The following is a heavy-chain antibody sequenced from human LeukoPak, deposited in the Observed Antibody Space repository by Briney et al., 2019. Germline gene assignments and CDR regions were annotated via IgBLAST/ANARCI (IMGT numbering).Heavy chain of an antibody. J-gene: IGHJ4*02. D-gene: IGHD3-10*01. CDR3: ARRGGNGYYYGSGSYYFDY. CDR1: GGSISSSSYY. CDR2: IYYSGST. V-gene: IGHV4-39*01. Sequence: PSETLSLTCTVSGGSISSSSYYWGWIRQPPGKGPEWIGSIYYSGSTYYNPSLKSRVTISVDTSKNQFSLKLSSVTAADTAVYYCARRGGNGYYYGSGSYYFDYWGQGTLVTVPS.